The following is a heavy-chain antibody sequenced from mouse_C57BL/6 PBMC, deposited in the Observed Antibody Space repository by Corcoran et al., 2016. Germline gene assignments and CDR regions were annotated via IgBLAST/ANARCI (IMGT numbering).Heavy chain of an antibody. CDR1: GYTFTTNV. CDR2: INTYSGVP. D-gene: IGHD3-2*02. V-gene: IGHV9-3*01. J-gene: IGHJ3*01. CDR3: ARSDQLRLRTWFAY. Sequence: QIQLVQSGLELKKPGEPVKISCKAPGYTFTTNVMSWVKQAPGKGLKWMGWINTYSGVPTYADDFKGRFAFSLETSASTAYLQINNLKNEDTATYFCARSDQLRLRTWFAYWGQGTLVTVSA.